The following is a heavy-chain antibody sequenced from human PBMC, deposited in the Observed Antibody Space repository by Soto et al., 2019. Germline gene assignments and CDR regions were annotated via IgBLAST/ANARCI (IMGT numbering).Heavy chain of an antibody. V-gene: IGHV4-59*01. D-gene: IGHD5-12*01. Sequence: SETLSLTCTVSGGSISSYYWSWIRQPPGKGLEWIGYIYYSGSTNYNPSLKSRVTISVDTSKNQFSLKLSSVTAADTAVYYCARERKERGYSGYDWSPKTTDFDYWGQGTPVTVSS. J-gene: IGHJ4*02. CDR3: ARERKERGYSGYDWSPKTTDFDY. CDR1: GGSISSYY. CDR2: IYYSGST.